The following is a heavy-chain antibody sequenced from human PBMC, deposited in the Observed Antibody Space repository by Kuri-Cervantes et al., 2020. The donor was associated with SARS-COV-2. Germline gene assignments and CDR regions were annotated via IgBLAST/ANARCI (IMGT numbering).Heavy chain of an antibody. CDR2: INPNSGGT. Sequence: ASVKVSCKASGYTFTGYYMHWVRQAPGQGLEWMGWINPNSGGTNYAQKFQGRVTMTRDTSISTAYMELRSLRSEDTAVYYCARGVGSSWYVDDAFDIWGQGTMVTVSS. CDR3: ARGVGSSWYVDDAFDI. CDR1: GYTFTGYY. J-gene: IGHJ3*02. V-gene: IGHV1-2*02. D-gene: IGHD6-13*01.